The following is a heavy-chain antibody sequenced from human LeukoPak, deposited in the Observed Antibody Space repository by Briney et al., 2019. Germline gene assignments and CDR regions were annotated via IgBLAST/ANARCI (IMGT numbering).Heavy chain of an antibody. CDR1: GGSISSSSYY. V-gene: IGHV4-39*07. CDR2: IYYSGST. J-gene: IGHJ4*02. D-gene: IGHD6-13*01. Sequence: SETLSLTCTVSGGSISSSSYYWGWIRQPPGKGLEWIGSIYYSGSTYYNPSLKSRVTISVDTSKNQFSLKLISVTAADTAVYYCATRYSSSWYQFDYWGQGTLVTVSS. CDR3: ATRYSSSWYQFDY.